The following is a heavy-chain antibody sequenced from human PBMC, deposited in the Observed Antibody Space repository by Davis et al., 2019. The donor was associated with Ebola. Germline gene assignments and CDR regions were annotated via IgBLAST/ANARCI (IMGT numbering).Heavy chain of an antibody. CDR2: TR. CDR3: TRDKLGLNGMDV. Sequence: TRHYADSVAGRFTISRDNAQNSMYLQMDSLRAEDTAVYYCTRDKLGLNGMDVWGKGTTVTV. V-gene: IGHV3-11*01. J-gene: IGHJ6*04. D-gene: IGHD6-13*01.